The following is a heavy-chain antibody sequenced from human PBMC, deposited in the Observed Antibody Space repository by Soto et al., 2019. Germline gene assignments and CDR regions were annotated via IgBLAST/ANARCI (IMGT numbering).Heavy chain of an antibody. CDR3: ARSSPLSRSYFDY. CDR2: IKQDGSVK. V-gene: IGHV3-7*03. CDR1: GFALSTYW. J-gene: IGHJ4*02. Sequence: GGSLRLSCEASGFALSTYWMSWVRQAPGKGLEWVANIKQDGSVKHYVDAVRGRFTISRDNAKNSLFLQMNSLSAEDTAVYYCARSSPLSRSYFDYWGQGALVTVSS.